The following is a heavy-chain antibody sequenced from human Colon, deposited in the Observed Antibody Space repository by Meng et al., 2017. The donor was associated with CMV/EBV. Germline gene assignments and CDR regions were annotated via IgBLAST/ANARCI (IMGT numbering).Heavy chain of an antibody. D-gene: IGHD4-17*01. CDR3: ARGAVTLTSLNDAFDI. CDR2: ISYAGDNA. J-gene: IGHJ3*02. Sequence: GLTFNKYAIYWVRQAPGKGLEWVALISYAGDNAYYADSVKGRFTISRDDSKNTVNLQMKSLTPEDTAVYYCARGAVTLTSLNDAFDIWGQGSMVTVSS. CDR1: GLTFNKYA. V-gene: IGHV3-30-3*01.